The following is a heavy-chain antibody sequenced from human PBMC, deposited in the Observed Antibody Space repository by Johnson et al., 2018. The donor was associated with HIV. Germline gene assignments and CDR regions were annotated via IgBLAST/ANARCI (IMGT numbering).Heavy chain of an antibody. CDR3: ARDALLRFLEWFI. D-gene: IGHD3-3*01. V-gene: IGHV3-66*01. J-gene: IGHJ3*02. CDR1: GFTVSGNY. Sequence: VQLEESGGGLVQPGGSLRLSYAASGFTVSGNYMSWVRQAPGKGLEWVSIIYSGITVYYAASVKGRFTISRDNAKNSVYLQMNSLEAEDTAVYYCARDALLRFLEWFIWGQVTMVTVSS. CDR2: IYSGITV.